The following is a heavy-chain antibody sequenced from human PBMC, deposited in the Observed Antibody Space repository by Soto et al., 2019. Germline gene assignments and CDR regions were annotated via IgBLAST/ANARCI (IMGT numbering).Heavy chain of an antibody. V-gene: IGHV1-69*02. CDR2: IIPILGIP. Sequence: QVNLVQSGAEVRKPGSSVKVSCKTSGATLNNYIIGWVRQAPGQGLEWMGRIIPILGIPNYSQRFQDRLTDSADRSTDNLYMGLGSLKSDHTAIYFWGGGGVVDYGDYNTWGQGTLVTVSS. CDR1: GATLNNYI. D-gene: IGHD4-17*01. CDR3: GGGGVVDYGDYNT. J-gene: IGHJ5*02.